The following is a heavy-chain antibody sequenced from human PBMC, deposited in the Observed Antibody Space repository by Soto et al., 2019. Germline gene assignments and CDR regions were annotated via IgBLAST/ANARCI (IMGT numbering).Heavy chain of an antibody. Sequence: SGPTLVNPTAPLTLTCSVSGFSLTNGRMGVSWIRQPPGKALEWLAHFFSDAERSYSTSMQSRLNMYKNSSGSQVVLTMTNMAPADTATYFCARMDGDYNYYGLDVWGHGIAVTVSS. V-gene: IGHV2-26*01. J-gene: IGHJ6*02. CDR3: ARMDGDYNYYGLDV. CDR2: FFSDAER. D-gene: IGHD4-17*01. CDR1: GFSLTNGRMG.